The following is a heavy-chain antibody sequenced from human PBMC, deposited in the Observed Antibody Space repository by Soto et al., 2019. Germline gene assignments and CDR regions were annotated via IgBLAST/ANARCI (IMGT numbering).Heavy chain of an antibody. CDR3: ARYVPPKDVFDI. Sequence: PSETLSLTCTVSGGSISSYCWSWIRQPPGKGLELIGYIYYSGSTNYNPSLKSRVTISVDTSKNQFSLKLSSVTAAVTAVYFCARYVPPKDVFDIWGQGTMVTVSS. CDR2: IYYSGST. D-gene: IGHD3-16*01. J-gene: IGHJ3*02. V-gene: IGHV4-59*01. CDR1: GGSISSYC.